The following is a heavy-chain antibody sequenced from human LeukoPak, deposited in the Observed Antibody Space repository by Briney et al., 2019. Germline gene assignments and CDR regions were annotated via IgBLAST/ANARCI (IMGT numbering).Heavy chain of an antibody. D-gene: IGHD2-21*02. Sequence: PSETLSLTCTVSGGSISSYYWSWIRQPPGKGLEWIGYIYYSGSTNYNPSLKSRVTISVDTSKNQFSLKLSSVTAAESAVYYCARYQNCLYYWGQGTLVTVSS. J-gene: IGHJ4*02. CDR3: ARYQNCLYY. V-gene: IGHV4-59*01. CDR1: GGSISSYY. CDR2: IYYSGST.